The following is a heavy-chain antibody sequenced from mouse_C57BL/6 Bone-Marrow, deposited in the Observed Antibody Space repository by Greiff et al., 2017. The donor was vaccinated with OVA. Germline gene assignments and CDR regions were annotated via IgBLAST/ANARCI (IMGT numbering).Heavy chain of an antibody. D-gene: IGHD4-1*01. CDR2: LYPGDGDT. CDR1: GYAFSSSW. Sequence: QVQLQQSGPELVKPGASVKISCKASGYAFSSSWMNWVKQRPGQGLEWIGRLYPGDGDTNYNGKFKGKATLTAAKSSSTAYMQLSSLTWGDSAVYVGARGDWEWLDDWGQGTTLTVSS. CDR3: ARGDWEWLDD. J-gene: IGHJ2*01. V-gene: IGHV1-82*01.